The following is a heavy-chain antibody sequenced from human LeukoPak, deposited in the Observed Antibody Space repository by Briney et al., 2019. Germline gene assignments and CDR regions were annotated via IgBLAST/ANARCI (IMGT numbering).Heavy chain of an antibody. D-gene: IGHD5-18*01. CDR2: IYTSGST. Sequence: SETLSLTRTVSGGSISSYYWSWIRQPAGKGLEWIGRIYTSGSTNYNPSLKSRVTMSVDTSKNQFSLKLSSVTAADTAVYYCARDPAGGYSYGESFDYWGRGTLVTVSS. J-gene: IGHJ4*02. CDR1: GGSISSYY. V-gene: IGHV4-4*07. CDR3: ARDPAGGYSYGESFDY.